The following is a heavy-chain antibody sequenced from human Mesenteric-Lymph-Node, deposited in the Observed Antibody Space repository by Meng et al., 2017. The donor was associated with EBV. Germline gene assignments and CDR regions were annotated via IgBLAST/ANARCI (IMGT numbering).Heavy chain of an antibody. CDR1: GGSISSNNW. J-gene: IGHJ2*01. CDR3: ARGGIRGTRVTTSGVWNFDL. D-gene: IGHD4-17*01. CDR2: IYHSGST. V-gene: IGHV4-4*02. Sequence: QGQVPGLGPGLVKPSGTLALTCVVPGGSISSNNWWTWGRPSPGKGLEWIGEIYHSGSTNYNPSLKSRVTTSVDKSKNQFSLKLTPVTAADTAVYYCARGGIRGTRVTTSGVWNFDLWGRGTLVTVSS.